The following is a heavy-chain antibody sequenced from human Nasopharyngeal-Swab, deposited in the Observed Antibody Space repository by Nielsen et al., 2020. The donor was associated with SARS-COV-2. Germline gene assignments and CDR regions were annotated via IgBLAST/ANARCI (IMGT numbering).Heavy chain of an antibody. J-gene: IGHJ6*02. CDR1: GYTFTSYW. D-gene: IGHD1-26*01. Sequence: GESLKISCKGSGYTFTSYWIGWVRQMPGKGREWMGIIYPGDSNTRYSPSFQGQVTISVDKYSSTAYLQWSSLKASDTAIYYCARPMRPMGHYYFGMDVWGQGTTVTVSS. CDR3: ARPMRPMGHYYFGMDV. V-gene: IGHV5-51*01. CDR2: IYPGDSNT.